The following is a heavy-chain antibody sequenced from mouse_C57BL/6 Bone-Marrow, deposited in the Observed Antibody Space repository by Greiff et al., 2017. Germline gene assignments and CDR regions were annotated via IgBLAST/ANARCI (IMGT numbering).Heavy chain of an antibody. CDR3: ARGRKVYYGNYQAWFAY. D-gene: IGHD2-1*01. CDR1: GYTFTSYW. Sequence: QVQLQQPGAELVMPGASVKLSCKASGYTFTSYWMHWVKQRPGQGLEWIGEIDPSDSYTNYNQKFKGKSTLTVDKSSSTAYMQLSSLTSEDSAVYYWARGRKVYYGNYQAWFAYWGQGTLVTVSA. J-gene: IGHJ3*01. V-gene: IGHV1-69*01. CDR2: IDPSDSYT.